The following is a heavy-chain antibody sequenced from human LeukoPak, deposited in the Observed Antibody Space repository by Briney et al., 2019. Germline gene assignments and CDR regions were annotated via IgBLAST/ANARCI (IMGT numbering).Heavy chain of an antibody. V-gene: IGHV4-59*08. CDR2: IYYSGST. J-gene: IGHJ4*02. CDR1: GGSISSYY. D-gene: IGHD6-19*01. Sequence: SETLSLTCTVSGGSISSYYWSWIRQPPGKGLEWIGYIYYSGSTNYNPSLKSRVTISVDTSKNQFSLKLSSVTAADTAVYYCARHTRVAGTDYWGQGTLVTVSS. CDR3: ARHTRVAGTDY.